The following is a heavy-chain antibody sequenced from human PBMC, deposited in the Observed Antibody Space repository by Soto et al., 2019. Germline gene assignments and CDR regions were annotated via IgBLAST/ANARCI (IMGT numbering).Heavy chain of an antibody. CDR3: ATYIDGNGGRGS. J-gene: IGHJ4*02. Sequence: QVQLQESGPGLLKPSETLSLTCAVSGYSLSGPHHWSWIRQPPGKGLEWIGQVNRGIARYNPSLQSRVAISIDTSKTHFALRLSSVTAADTAVYYCATYIDGNGGRGSWGQGHLVTVSS. CDR1: GYSLSGPHH. CDR2: VNRGIA. D-gene: IGHD4-17*01. V-gene: IGHV4-4*09.